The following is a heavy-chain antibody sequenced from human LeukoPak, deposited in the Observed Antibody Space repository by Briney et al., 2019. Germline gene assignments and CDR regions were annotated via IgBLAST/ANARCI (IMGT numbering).Heavy chain of an antibody. V-gene: IGHV1-2*02. CDR2: INPNSGGT. CDR3: ARGRRAYYDILTGYSSTVDY. Sequence: GASVKVSCKASGYTFTGYYMHWVRQAPGQGLEGMGWINPNSGGTNYAQKFQGRVTMTRDTSISTAYMELRSLRSDDTAVYYCARGRRAYYDILTGYSSTVDYWGQGTLVTVSS. CDR1: GYTFTGYY. J-gene: IGHJ4*02. D-gene: IGHD3-9*01.